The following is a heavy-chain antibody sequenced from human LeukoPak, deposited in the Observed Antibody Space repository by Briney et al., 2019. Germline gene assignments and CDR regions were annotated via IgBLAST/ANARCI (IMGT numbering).Heavy chain of an antibody. V-gene: IGHV3-30*18. CDR2: ISYDGSNK. CDR1: GFTFSSYG. Sequence: GGSLRLSCAASGFTFSSYGMHWVRQAPGKGLEWVAVISYDGSNKYYADSVKGRFTISRDNSKNTLYLQMNSLRAEDTAVYYCAKDGGRDAYTSYYFDSWGQGTLVTVSS. J-gene: IGHJ4*02. CDR3: AKDGGRDAYTSYYFDS. D-gene: IGHD5-24*01.